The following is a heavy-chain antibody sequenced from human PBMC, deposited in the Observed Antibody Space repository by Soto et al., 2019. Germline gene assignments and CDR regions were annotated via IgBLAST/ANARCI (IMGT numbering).Heavy chain of an antibody. D-gene: IGHD6-6*01. CDR2: IFPFIDTS. V-gene: IGHV1-69*06. CDR1: GDTFNTYE. J-gene: IGHJ4*02. Sequence: QVQLVQSGAEVKKPGSSVKVSCKASGDTFNTYEINWVRQAPGQGPEWMGGIFPFIDTSTYAQKFQGRVTITADKSTNTVYMALSGLRSGDTAVYFCARGGYSSSFRFDYWGQGTRVTV. CDR3: ARGGYSSSFRFDY.